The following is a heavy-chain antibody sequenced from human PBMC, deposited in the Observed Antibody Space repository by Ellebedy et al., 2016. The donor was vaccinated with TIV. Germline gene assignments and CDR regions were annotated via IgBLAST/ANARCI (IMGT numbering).Heavy chain of an antibody. D-gene: IGHD2-2*01. CDR2: IYYSGST. CDR1: GSSISSYY. Sequence: MPSETLSLTCTVSGSSISSYYWTWIRQPPGKGLEWIGYIYYSGSTNYNPSLKSRVTMSLDTSKNQFSLKLSSVTAADTAVYYCGWDCSSTSCRGGYWGRGTLVTVSS. V-gene: IGHV4-59*08. J-gene: IGHJ4*02. CDR3: GWDCSSTSCRGGY.